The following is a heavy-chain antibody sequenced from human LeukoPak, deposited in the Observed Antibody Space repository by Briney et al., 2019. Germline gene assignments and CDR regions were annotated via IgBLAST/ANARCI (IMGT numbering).Heavy chain of an antibody. V-gene: IGHV4-34*01. CDR3: AREARSSTYSSGWYRGVFDY. J-gene: IGHJ4*02. D-gene: IGHD6-19*01. CDR2: INHSGST. Sequence: SETLSLTCAVYGGSFSGYYWSWIRQPPGKGLEWIGEINHSGSTNYNPSLKSRVTISVDTSKNQFSLRLSSVTAADTAVYYCAREARSSTYSSGWYRGVFDYWGQGTLVTVSS. CDR1: GGSFSGYY.